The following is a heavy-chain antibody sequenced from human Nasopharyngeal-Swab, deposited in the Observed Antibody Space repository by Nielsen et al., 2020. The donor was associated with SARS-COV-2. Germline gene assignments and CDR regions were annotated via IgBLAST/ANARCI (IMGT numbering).Heavy chain of an antibody. Sequence: ASVTVSCKASGYIFTSYDIRWVRPALGQGLDWMGWIGAYNGNTNYAQKFQDRVTMTTDTSTSTVYMELRSLRSDDTAVYYCARHGVAEDYWGQGTLVTVSS. CDR1: GYIFTSYD. D-gene: IGHD3-3*01. J-gene: IGHJ4*02. CDR3: ARHGVAEDY. V-gene: IGHV1-18*01. CDR2: IGAYNGNT.